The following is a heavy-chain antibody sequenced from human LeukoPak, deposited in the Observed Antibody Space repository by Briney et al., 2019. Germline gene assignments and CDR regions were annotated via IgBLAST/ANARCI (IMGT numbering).Heavy chain of an antibody. Sequence: GGSLRLSCAASGFTFSSYSINWVRQAPGKGLEWVSSISTSSSYIYYADSVKGRFTISRDNSKNTLYLQMNSLRAEDTAVYYCARLRGRDYWGQGTLVTASS. CDR1: GFTFSSYS. V-gene: IGHV3-21*01. CDR3: ARLRGRDY. CDR2: ISTSSSYI. J-gene: IGHJ4*02.